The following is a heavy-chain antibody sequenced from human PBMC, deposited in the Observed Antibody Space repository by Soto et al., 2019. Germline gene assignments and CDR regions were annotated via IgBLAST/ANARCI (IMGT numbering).Heavy chain of an antibody. D-gene: IGHD6-19*01. CDR2: MYYVGST. J-gene: IGHJ4*02. CDR1: GVSISSSSFY. V-gene: IGHV4-39*01. Sequence: QLQLQESGPGLVKPSETLSLTCTVSGVSISSSSFYWGWIRQPPGKGREWIGSMYYVGSTYYNPSLKSRVTISQYTSKNQFSLTLSYVTAADTAMYYCARHNNSAWYAALDYWGQGTLVTVSS. CDR3: ARHNNSAWYAALDY.